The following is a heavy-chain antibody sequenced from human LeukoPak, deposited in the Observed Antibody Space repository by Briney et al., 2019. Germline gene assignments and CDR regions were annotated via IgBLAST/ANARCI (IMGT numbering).Heavy chain of an antibody. CDR1: GGSFSGYY. Sequence: SETLSLTCAVYGGSFSGYYWSWIRQPPGKGLEWIGEINHSRSTNYNPSLKSRVTISVDTSKNQFSLKLSSVTAADTAVYYCARLSGYCSGGSCYYNYRHAFDIWGQGTMDTVSS. D-gene: IGHD2-15*01. V-gene: IGHV4-34*01. CDR3: ARLSGYCSGGSCYYNYRHAFDI. J-gene: IGHJ3*02. CDR2: INHSRST.